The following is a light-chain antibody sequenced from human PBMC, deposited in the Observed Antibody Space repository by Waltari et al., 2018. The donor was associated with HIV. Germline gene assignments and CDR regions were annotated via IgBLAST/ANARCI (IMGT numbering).Light chain of an antibody. V-gene: IGKV1-9*01. Sequence: DIQLTQSPSFLSASVGDRVTITCRASQGISSYLAWYQQKPGKAPNLLIYSASTLQNGVPLRFSGSGSGTEFTLTISDLQPEDFATYYCQQLNTYPPFFGGGTKVDIK. J-gene: IGKJ4*01. CDR2: SAS. CDR1: QGISSY. CDR3: QQLNTYPPF.